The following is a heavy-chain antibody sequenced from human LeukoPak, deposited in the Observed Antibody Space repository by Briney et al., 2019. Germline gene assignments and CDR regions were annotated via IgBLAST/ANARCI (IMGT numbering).Heavy chain of an antibody. CDR2: ISGSGGST. D-gene: IGHD1-26*01. CDR3: AKSKEWVFDY. J-gene: IGHJ4*02. V-gene: IGHV3-23*01. Sequence: GGSLRLSCAAPGFTFSSYAMSWVRQAPGKGLEWVSAISGSGGSTYYADSVKGRFTISRDNSKNTLYLQMSSLRADDTAVYYCAKSKEWVFDYWGQGTLVTVSS. CDR1: GFTFSSYA.